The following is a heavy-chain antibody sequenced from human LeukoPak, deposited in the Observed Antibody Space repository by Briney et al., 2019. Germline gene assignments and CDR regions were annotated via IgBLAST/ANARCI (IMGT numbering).Heavy chain of an antibody. Sequence: ASGKVSCKATGYTFSSYGVSWVRQAPGQGLEWIGWISTYNDNRKYSEKMQGRVSLTTDTSTSTAYMELRSLTSDDTAVYYCVRDYGDYGILGFQYWGQGTLVTVSS. CDR3: VRDYGDYGILGFQY. CDR1: GYTFSSYG. CDR2: ISTYNDNR. V-gene: IGHV1-18*01. J-gene: IGHJ1*01. D-gene: IGHD4-17*01.